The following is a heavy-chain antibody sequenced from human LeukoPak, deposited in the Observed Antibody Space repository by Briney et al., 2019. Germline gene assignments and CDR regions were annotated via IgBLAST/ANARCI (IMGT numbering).Heavy chain of an antibody. CDR2: ISYDGSNK. CDR1: GFTFSSYG. J-gene: IGHJ5*02. CDR3: AKERSRRPDNWFDP. V-gene: IGHV3-30*18. Sequence: GGSLRLSCAASGFTFSSYGMHWVRQAPGKGLEWVAVISYDGSNKYYADSVKGRFTISRDNSKNTLYLQMNSLRAEDTAVYYCAKERSRRPDNWFDPWGQGTLVTVSS.